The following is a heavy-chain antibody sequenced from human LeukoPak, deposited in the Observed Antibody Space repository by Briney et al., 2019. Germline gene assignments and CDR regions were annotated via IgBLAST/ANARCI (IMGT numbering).Heavy chain of an antibody. D-gene: IGHD2-2*02. Sequence: GGSLRLSCAASGFIFSSYWMSWVRQAPGKGLEGVANINQDGSEKYYVDSVKGRFTISRDNAKNSLYLQMNSLRAEDTAVYYCAKDIDTLPYTYFDYWGQGTLVTVPS. V-gene: IGHV3-7*01. CDR1: GFIFSSYW. CDR3: AKDIDTLPYTYFDY. J-gene: IGHJ4*02. CDR2: INQDGSEK.